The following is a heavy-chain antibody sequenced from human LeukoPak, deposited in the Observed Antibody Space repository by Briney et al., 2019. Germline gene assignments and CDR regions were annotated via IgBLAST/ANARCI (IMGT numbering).Heavy chain of an antibody. J-gene: IGHJ4*02. CDR2: IYYSGST. D-gene: IGHD3-22*01. CDR1: GGFISSSSYY. CDR3: ARWSNYYDSSGYYLTYFDY. Sequence: PSETLSLTCTVSGGFISSSSYYWGWIRQPPGKGLEWIGSIYYSGSTYYNPSLKSRVTISVDTSKNQFSLKLSSVTAADTAVYYCARWSNYYDSSGYYLTYFDYWGQGTLVTVSS. V-gene: IGHV4-39*01.